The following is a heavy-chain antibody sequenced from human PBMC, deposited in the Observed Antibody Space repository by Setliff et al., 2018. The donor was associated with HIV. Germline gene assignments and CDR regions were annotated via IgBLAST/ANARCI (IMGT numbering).Heavy chain of an antibody. J-gene: IGHJ4*02. CDR1: GFTFSSYW. CDR2: IKQDGSEK. CDR3: ARDGVPYSSSWYVPDY. Sequence: GGSLRLSCAASGFTFSSYWMSWVRQAPGKGLEWVANIKQDGSEKYYVDSVKGRFTISRDNAKNSLYLQMNSLRAEDTAVYYCARDGVPYSSSWYVPDYWGQGTLVTVSS. D-gene: IGHD6-13*01. V-gene: IGHV3-7*01.